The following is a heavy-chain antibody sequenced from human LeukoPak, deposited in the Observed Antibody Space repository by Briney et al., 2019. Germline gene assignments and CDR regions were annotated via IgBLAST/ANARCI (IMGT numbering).Heavy chain of an antibody. J-gene: IGHJ2*01. Sequence: GGSLRLSCAASGFTFSDYYMNWIRQAPGKGLEWVAYISSSSDFTNYADSVKGRFTISRDNAKNSPYLQMNSLRADDTAVYHCARRYYDSLTGYYNWYFDLWGRGTLVTVSS. CDR2: ISSSSDFT. CDR3: ARRYYDSLTGYYNWYFDL. V-gene: IGHV3-11*03. D-gene: IGHD3-9*01. CDR1: GFTFSDYY.